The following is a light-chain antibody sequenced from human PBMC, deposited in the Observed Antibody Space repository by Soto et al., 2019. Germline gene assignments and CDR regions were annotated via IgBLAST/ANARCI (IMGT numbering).Light chain of an antibody. V-gene: IGLV2-23*01. CDR2: EGS. CDR1: SSDVGSYNL. Sequence: QSALTQPASVSGSPGQSITISCTGTSSDVGSYNLVSWYQQHPGIAPKLMLYEGSKRPSGVSNRFSGSKSGNTASLTISGLQADDEAYYYCCSYAGSRPYVFGTGTKVTVL. J-gene: IGLJ1*01. CDR3: CSYAGSRPYV.